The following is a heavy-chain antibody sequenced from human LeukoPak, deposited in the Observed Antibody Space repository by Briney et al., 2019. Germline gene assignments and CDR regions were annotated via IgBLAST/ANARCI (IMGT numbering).Heavy chain of an antibody. CDR3: ARGGNWFDP. CDR2: IYHSGST. J-gene: IGHJ5*02. CDR1: GGSISSGGYY. Sequence: SETLSLTCTVSGGSISSGGYYWSWIRQPPGKGLEWIGYIYHSGSTYYNPSLKSRVTISVDRSKNQFFLQLNSVTPEDTAVYYCARGGNWFDPWGQGTLVTVSS. V-gene: IGHV4-30-2*01.